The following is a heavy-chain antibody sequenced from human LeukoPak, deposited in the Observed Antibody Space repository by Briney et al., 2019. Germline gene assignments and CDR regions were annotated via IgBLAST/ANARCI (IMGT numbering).Heavy chain of an antibody. CDR3: ARGHYHGSGSYYPIDY. CDR1: GYTFTSYD. V-gene: IGHV1-8*01. Sequence: ASVKVSCKTSGYTFTSYDINWVRQATGQGLEWMGWMNPNSGNTGYAQKFQGRVTMTRNTSISTAYMELSSLRSEDTAVYYCARGHYHGSGSYYPIDYWGQGTLVTVSS. CDR2: MNPNSGNT. J-gene: IGHJ4*02. D-gene: IGHD3-10*01.